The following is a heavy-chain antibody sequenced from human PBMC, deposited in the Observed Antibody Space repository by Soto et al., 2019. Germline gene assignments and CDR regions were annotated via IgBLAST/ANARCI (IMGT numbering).Heavy chain of an antibody. CDR1: GGTFSSYT. J-gene: IGHJ3*02. V-gene: IGHV1-69*01. CDR3: ARRYCSSSRCYDPWWASDI. Sequence: CKASGGTFSSYTISCVRHSPGQGREWMEGNILFLGIGKFAQRLQGRVTMTADEFTSTVYMELSSLRSEDTAVYYCARRYCSSSRCYDPWWASDIWGQGTMVTVS. D-gene: IGHD2-2*01. CDR2: NILFLGIG.